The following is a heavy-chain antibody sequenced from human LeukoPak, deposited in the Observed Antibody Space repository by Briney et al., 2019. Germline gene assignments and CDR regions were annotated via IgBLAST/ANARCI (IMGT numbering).Heavy chain of an antibody. CDR3: AKDSFYGGYDPDYYYYYGMDV. D-gene: IGHD4-17*01. V-gene: IGHV3-30*18. Sequence: PGGSLRLSCAASGFTFSSYGMHWVRQAPGKGLEWVAVISYDGSNKYYADSVKGRFTISRDNSKNTLYLQMNSLRAEDTAVYYCAKDSFYGGYDPDYYYYYGMDVWGQGTTVTVSS. CDR2: ISYDGSNK. CDR1: GFTFSSYG. J-gene: IGHJ6*02.